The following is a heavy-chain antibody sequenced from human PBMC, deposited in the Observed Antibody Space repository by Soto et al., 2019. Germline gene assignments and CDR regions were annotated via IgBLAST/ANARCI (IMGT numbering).Heavy chain of an antibody. V-gene: IGHV3-21*01. J-gene: IGHJ4*02. CDR2: ITSSGSYT. Sequence: GGSLRLSCASSVFTFIGHTMHWVRQAPGRGLEWISSITSSGSYTFYADSMKGRFTISRDNAKNSVYLQMNSLRVDDTAVYYCARGLDYWGLGTLVTVSS. CDR3: ARGLDY. CDR1: VFTFIGHT.